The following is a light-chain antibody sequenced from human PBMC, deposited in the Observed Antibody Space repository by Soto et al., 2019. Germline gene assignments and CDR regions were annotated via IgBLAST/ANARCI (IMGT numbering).Light chain of an antibody. CDR3: QQYNNFPFT. CDR2: DAS. Sequence: DIQMTQSPSPLSASVGDRVTITCQASQSLSSWLAWYQQKPGKAPTLLIYDASSLESGVPSRFSGSGSGTEFTLTISSLQPDDVATYYCQQYNNFPFTLGGGTKVDIK. J-gene: IGKJ4*01. CDR1: QSLSSW. V-gene: IGKV1-5*01.